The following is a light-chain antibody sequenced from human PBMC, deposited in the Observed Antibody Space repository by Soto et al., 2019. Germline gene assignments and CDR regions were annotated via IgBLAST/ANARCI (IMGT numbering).Light chain of an antibody. V-gene: IGKV3-15*01. J-gene: IGKJ4*01. CDR1: QGVGSN. CDR3: HLFNSEPHRDS. CDR2: YAS. Sequence: IVVTQSPATLSASPGERVTLSCRASQGVGSNLAWYQQRPGQAPRLLIYYASTRTTGIPDRVSGSGSGTDFTLTISSLQDQDFVVDYCHLFNSEPHRDSFGGGTKLE.